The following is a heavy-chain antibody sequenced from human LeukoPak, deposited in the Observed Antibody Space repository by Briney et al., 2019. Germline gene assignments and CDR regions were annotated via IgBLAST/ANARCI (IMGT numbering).Heavy chain of an antibody. J-gene: IGHJ4*02. D-gene: IGHD6-13*01. CDR1: GFTFSNFW. V-gene: IGHV3-7*01. CDR3: ARDLRAAAAFDY. Sequence: PGGSLRLSCTASGFTFSNFWMGWVRQAPGKGLEWVANIKQDETEKFYLGSVKGRFTISRDNAKNSLYLQMNSLRAEDTAVYYCARDLRAAAAFDYWGQGTLVTVSS. CDR2: IKQDETEK.